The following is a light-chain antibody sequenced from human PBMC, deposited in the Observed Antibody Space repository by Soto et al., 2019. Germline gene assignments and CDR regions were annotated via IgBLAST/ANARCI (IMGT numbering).Light chain of an antibody. CDR3: QQYDSSPRT. CDR1: QSVSTRS. J-gene: IGKJ1*01. V-gene: IGKV3-20*01. Sequence: EIVLTPSPGTLSLSPGERATLSFRASQSVSTRSLAWYQQKPGQAPRLLISGASSRAADIPDRFSGSGSGTDFTLTINRLEPEDFAVYYCQQYDSSPRTFGQGTKVDIK. CDR2: GAS.